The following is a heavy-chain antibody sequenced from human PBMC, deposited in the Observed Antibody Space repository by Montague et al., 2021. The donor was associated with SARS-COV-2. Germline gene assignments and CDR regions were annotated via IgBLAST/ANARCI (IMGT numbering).Heavy chain of an antibody. V-gene: IGHV4-61*09. CDR3: ARVPPDMWMGDRAYYYYIDV. CDR2: ISTSGSS. J-gene: IGHJ6*03. CDR1: GASISSADYY. D-gene: IGHD2-21*01. Sequence: TLSLTCSVSGASISSADYYWTWIRQPPGKGLEWIGHISTSGSSSYNPSLKSRVTIILDTSKQQFSLKLTSVTAADTAVYYCARVPPDMWMGDRAYYYYIDVWGQGTTVTVSS.